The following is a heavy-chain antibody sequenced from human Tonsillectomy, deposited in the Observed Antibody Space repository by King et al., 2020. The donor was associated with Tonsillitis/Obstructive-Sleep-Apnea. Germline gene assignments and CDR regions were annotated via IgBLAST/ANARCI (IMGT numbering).Heavy chain of an antibody. CDR2: IYYSGST. D-gene: IGHD5-18*01. Sequence: QLQESGPGLVKPSETLSLTCTVSGGSISSYYWSWIRQPPGKGLEWIGYIYYSGSTNYNPSLKSRVTISVDTSKNQFSLKLSSVTAADTAVYYCARREYSYGSGVYFDYWGQGTLVTVSS. J-gene: IGHJ4*02. V-gene: IGHV4-59*01. CDR1: GGSISSYY. CDR3: ARREYSYGSGVYFDY.